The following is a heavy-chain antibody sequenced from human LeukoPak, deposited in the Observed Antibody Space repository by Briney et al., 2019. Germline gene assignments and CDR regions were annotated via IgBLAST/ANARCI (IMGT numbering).Heavy chain of an antibody. Sequence: GGSLRLSCAASGFTFSSYAMSWVRQAPGKGLEWVSAISGSGGSTYYADSVKGRFTISRDNSKNTLCLQMNSLRAEDTAVYYCAKPRLKSGYYLFDYWGQGTLVTVSS. CDR2: ISGSGGST. CDR1: GFTFSSYA. J-gene: IGHJ4*02. D-gene: IGHD3-22*01. CDR3: AKPRLKSGYYLFDY. V-gene: IGHV3-23*01.